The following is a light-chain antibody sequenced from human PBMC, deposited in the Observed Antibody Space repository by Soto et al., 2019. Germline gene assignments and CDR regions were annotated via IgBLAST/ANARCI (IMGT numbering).Light chain of an antibody. CDR1: QSISSW. CDR2: DAS. CDR3: QQYNSYSST. J-gene: IGKJ1*01. V-gene: IGKV1-5*01. Sequence: DIQMTQSPSSLSASVGDRVTITCRASQSISSWLAWYQQKPGKAPKLLMYDASSLEGGVPSRFSGSGSGTEFTLTISSLQPDDFATYYCQQYNSYSSTFGQGTKVDIK.